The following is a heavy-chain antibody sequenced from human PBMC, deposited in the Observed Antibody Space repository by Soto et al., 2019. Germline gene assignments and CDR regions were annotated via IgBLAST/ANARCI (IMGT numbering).Heavy chain of an antibody. Sequence: PGGSLRLSCAASGFTFSSYAMSWVRQAPGKGLEWVSAISGSGGSTYYADSVKGRFTISRDNSKNTLYLQMNSLRAEDTAVYYCAQIPRALYSSAPWGQGTLVTVSS. CDR3: AQIPRALYSSAP. CDR2: ISGSGGST. D-gene: IGHD6-19*01. J-gene: IGHJ5*02. CDR1: GFTFSSYA. V-gene: IGHV3-23*01.